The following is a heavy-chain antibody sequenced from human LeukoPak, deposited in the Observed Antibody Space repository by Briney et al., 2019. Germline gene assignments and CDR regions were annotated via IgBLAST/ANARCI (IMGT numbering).Heavy chain of an antibody. CDR3: ARGGYSGSYYRFS. J-gene: IGHJ4*02. V-gene: IGHV3-74*01. CDR2: TSKDGSDT. Sequence: GGSLRLSCAAPGFTFSDSWMHWVRQGPGKGPEWLSRTSKDGSDTVYADSAKGRLTASRDNARNTVYLELTNLRPDDTALYYCARGGYSGSYYRFSWGRGTLVTVAS. D-gene: IGHD6-6*01. CDR1: GFTFSDSW.